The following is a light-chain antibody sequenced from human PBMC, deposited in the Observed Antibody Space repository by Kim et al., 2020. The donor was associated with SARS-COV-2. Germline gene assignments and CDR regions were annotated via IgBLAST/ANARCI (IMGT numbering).Light chain of an antibody. Sequence: SVGDRGTITCRASPDISNVLAWFQQKPGKVPKRLIYAASSLESWVPSRFSGSGSGTEYSLTISSLQPEDFATYYCLQHKSYPYTLGQGTKLEI. V-gene: IGKV1-17*03. CDR2: AAS. CDR1: PDISNV. CDR3: LQHKSYPYT. J-gene: IGKJ2*01.